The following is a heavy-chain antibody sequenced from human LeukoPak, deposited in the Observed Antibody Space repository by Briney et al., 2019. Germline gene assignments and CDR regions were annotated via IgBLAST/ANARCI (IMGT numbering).Heavy chain of an antibody. Sequence: GGSLRLSCVASGFTFSRYWMSWVRQAPGKGLEWVANIKQDGDQKHYVDSVRGRFIISRDNAKNSLHLQMNSLRAEDTAVYYCARVAKGCGSGDIDYWGQGTLVTVSS. D-gene: IGHD3-10*01. CDR2: IKQDGDQK. CDR1: GFTFSRYW. CDR3: ARVAKGCGSGDIDY. J-gene: IGHJ4*02. V-gene: IGHV3-7*01.